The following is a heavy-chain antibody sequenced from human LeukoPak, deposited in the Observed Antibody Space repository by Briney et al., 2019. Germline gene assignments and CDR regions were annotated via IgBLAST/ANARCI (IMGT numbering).Heavy chain of an antibody. Sequence: PGGSLRLSCAASGFTFSIYWMYWVRQAPGKGLMWVSRCDSDGSGTTYVDSVKGRFTVSRDNAKNTLYLQMNSLRAEDTAVYYCARGAHYGSGSEFDYWGQGTLVTVSS. CDR1: GFTFSIYW. CDR3: ARGAHYGSGSEFDY. J-gene: IGHJ4*02. CDR2: CDSDGSGT. V-gene: IGHV3-74*01. D-gene: IGHD3-10*01.